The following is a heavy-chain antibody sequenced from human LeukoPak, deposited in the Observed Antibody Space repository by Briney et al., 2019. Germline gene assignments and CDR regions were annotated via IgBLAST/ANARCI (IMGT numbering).Heavy chain of an antibody. V-gene: IGHV3-11*04. D-gene: IGHD3-22*01. CDR3: ARGAAKTYYYDSSGLYYFDY. Sequence: PGGSLRLSCAASGFTFSDYYMSWIRQAPGKGLEWVSYISSSGSTIYYADSVKGRFTISRDNSKNTLYLQMNSLRAEDTAVYYCARGAAKTYYYDSSGLYYFDYWGQGTLVTVSS. CDR1: GFTFSDYY. J-gene: IGHJ4*02. CDR2: ISSSGSTI.